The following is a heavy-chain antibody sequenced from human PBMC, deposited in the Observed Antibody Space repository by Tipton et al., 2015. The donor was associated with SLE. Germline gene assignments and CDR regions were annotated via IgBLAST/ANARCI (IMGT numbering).Heavy chain of an antibody. Sequence: QLMQSGAEVKKPGASVKVSCEASGYTFTSYYIHWVRQAPGQGLEWMGIINPRGGSTSYAQKFQGRVTMTRDTSTSTVYMELSSLRSEDAAVYYCARVASGVTGFDYWGHGTLVTVSS. V-gene: IGHV1-46*01. J-gene: IGHJ4*01. CDR3: ARVASGVTGFDY. CDR1: GYTFTSYY. D-gene: IGHD6-25*01. CDR2: INPRGGST.